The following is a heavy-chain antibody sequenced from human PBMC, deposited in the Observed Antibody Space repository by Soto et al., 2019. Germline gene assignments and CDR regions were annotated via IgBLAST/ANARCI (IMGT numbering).Heavy chain of an antibody. CDR3: ARQVSSALPPYYYDMDV. CDR1: GGYIGGYY. CDR2: IHYSGST. J-gene: IGHJ6*02. Sequence: TSEPLSLTCTVSGGYIGGYYGSWIRQPPGKGLEWIGYIHYSGSTNYNPSLKSRVTISVDTSKNQVSLKLSSVTAADTAMYFCARQVSSALPPYYYDMDVWGQGTTVTVSS. D-gene: IGHD6-25*01. V-gene: IGHV4-59*08.